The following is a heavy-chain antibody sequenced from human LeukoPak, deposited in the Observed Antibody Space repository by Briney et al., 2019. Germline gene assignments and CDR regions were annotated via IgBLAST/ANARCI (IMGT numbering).Heavy chain of an antibody. V-gene: IGHV4-59*01. CDR2: IYYNGKA. Sequence: PSETLSLTCTVSGGSISGYYWTWIRQPPGKGLEWIGQIYYNGKAHYNPSLESRITISVDTSKNKISLKLNSVTAADTAIYYCAKFGADYDMYVWGQGITVAVSS. J-gene: IGHJ6*02. CDR1: GGSISGYY. D-gene: IGHD3-16*01. CDR3: AKFGADYDMYV.